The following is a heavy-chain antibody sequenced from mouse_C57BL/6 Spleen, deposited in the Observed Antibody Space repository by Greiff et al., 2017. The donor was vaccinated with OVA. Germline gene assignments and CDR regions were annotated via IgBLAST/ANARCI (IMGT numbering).Heavy chain of an antibody. V-gene: IGHV1-50*01. J-gene: IGHJ2*01. CDR2: IDPSDSYT. CDR1: GYTFTSYW. CDR3: ARGIYYDYGGY. D-gene: IGHD2-4*01. Sequence: QVQLQQPGAELVKPGASVKLSCKASGYTFTSYWMQWVKQRPGQGLEWIGEIDPSDSYTNYNQKFKGKATLTVDTSSSTAYMQLSSLTSEDSAAYYCARGIYYDYGGYWGQGTTLTVSS.